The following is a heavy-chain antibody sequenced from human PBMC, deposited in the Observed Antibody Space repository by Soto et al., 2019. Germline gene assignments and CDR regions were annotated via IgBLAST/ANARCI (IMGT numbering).Heavy chain of an antibody. V-gene: IGHV1-69*02. J-gene: IGHJ4*02. Sequence: GASVKVSCKASGGTFSSYTISWVRQAPGQGLEWMGRIIPILGIANYAQKFQGRVTITADKSTSTAYMELSSLRSEDTAVYYCARLKWDCSGGSCYHFDYWGQGTLVTVSS. CDR3: ARLKWDCSGGSCYHFDY. D-gene: IGHD2-15*01. CDR1: GGTFSSYT. CDR2: IIPILGIA.